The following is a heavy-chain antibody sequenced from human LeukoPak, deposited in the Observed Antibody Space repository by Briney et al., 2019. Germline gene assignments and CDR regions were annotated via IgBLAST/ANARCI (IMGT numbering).Heavy chain of an antibody. J-gene: IGHJ6*02. CDR2: IYTSGST. V-gene: IGHV4-4*07. CDR3: ARDGGSSSWYSPDPYSYDGMDV. CDR1: GGSISSYY. Sequence: NASETLSLTCTVAGGSISSYYWGWIRQPAGKGMGWLGCIYTSGSTTYNPPLKSRVTMSVDTSKNQCSLKLSSVTAADTAVHYCARDGGSSSWYSPDPYSYDGMDVWGQGTTVTVSS. D-gene: IGHD6-13*01.